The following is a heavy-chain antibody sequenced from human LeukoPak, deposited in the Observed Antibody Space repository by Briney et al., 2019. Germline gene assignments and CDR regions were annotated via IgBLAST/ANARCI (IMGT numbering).Heavy chain of an antibody. Sequence: GGSLRLSCATSGFTFNNYWMHWVRQVPGKGLVWVSRISGDGSSARNADSVKGRFTISRDNAKNTLYLQMNSLRAEDTAVYYCARERSNYFDYWGQGTLVTVSS. CDR3: ARERSNYFDY. CDR2: ISGDGSSA. J-gene: IGHJ4*02. CDR1: GFTFNNYW. V-gene: IGHV3-74*01. D-gene: IGHD3-10*01.